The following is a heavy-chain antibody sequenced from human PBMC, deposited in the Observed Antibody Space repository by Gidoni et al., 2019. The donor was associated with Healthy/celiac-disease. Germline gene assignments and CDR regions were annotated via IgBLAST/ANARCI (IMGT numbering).Heavy chain of an antibody. Sequence: QVQLQQWGAGLLKPSETLSLTCAVYGGSFSGYYWSWIRQPPGKGLEWIGEINHSGSTNYNPSLKSRVTISVDTSKNQFSLKLSSVTAADTAVYYCARGYGGNPPPGMDVWGQGTTVTVSS. D-gene: IGHD4-17*01. CDR1: GGSFSGYY. V-gene: IGHV4-34*01. CDR2: INHSGST. J-gene: IGHJ6*02. CDR3: ARGYGGNPPPGMDV.